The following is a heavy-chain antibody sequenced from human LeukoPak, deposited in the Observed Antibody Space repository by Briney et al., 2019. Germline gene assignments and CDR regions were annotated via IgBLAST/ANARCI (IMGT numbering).Heavy chain of an antibody. CDR3: TTDGYCSSTSCYIYYYYMDV. CDR1: GFTFSNAW. J-gene: IGHJ6*03. CDR2: IKSKTDGGTT. V-gene: IGHV3-15*01. Sequence: GGSLRLSRAASGFTFSNAWMSWVRQAPGKGLEWVGRIKSKTDGGTTDYAAPVKVRFTISRDGSKNTLYLQMNSLKTEDTAVYYCTTDGYCSSTSCYIYYYYMDVWGKGTTVTVSS. D-gene: IGHD2-2*02.